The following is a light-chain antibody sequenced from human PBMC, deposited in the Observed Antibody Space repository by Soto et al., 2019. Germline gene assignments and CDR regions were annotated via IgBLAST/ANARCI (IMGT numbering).Light chain of an antibody. CDR2: GAS. CDR3: QQRSNWQLT. Sequence: EIVLTQSPATLSLSPGEEATLSCRASQSVTSNLAWYQQKPGQAPSLLIYGASTRATGIPARFSGTASATGTDFTLTISSLEPEDFAVYYCQQRSNWQLTFGGGTKVEIK. V-gene: IGKV3D-11*02. CDR1: QSVTSN. J-gene: IGKJ4*01.